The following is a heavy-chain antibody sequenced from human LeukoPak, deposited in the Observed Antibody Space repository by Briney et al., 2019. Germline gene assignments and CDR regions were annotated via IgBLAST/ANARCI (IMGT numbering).Heavy chain of an antibody. CDR3: AKDLTRDGYNSDYFDY. V-gene: IGHV3-30*18. Sequence: GGSLRLSCAASGFTFSSYGMHWVRQAPGKGLEWVAVISYDGSNKYYADSVKGRFTISRDNSKNTLYLQMNSLRAEDTAVYYCAKDLTRDGYNSDYFDYWGQGTLATVSS. CDR1: GFTFSSYG. J-gene: IGHJ4*02. D-gene: IGHD5-24*01. CDR2: ISYDGSNK.